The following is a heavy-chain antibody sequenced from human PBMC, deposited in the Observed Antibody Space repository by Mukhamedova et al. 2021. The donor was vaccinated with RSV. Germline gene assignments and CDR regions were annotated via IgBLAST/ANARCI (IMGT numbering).Heavy chain of an antibody. Sequence: EYIGSISSSSIYMYYADSVKGRFTISRDNAKNSLYLQMNSLRADDTAVYYCARSDFGTVSTLDYWGQGTLVTVSS. D-gene: IGHD3-10*01. V-gene: IGHV3-21*01. J-gene: IGHJ4*02. CDR2: ISSSSIYM. CDR3: ARSDFGTVSTLDY.